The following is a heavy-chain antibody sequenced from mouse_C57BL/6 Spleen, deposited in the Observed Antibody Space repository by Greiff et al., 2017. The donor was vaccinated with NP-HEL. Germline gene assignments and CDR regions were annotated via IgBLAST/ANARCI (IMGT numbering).Heavy chain of an antibody. CDR3: ARPVVATKGYFDV. Sequence: VKLMESGAELAKPGASVKLSCKASGYTFTSYWMHWVKQRPGQGLEWIGYINPSSGYTKYNQKFKDKATLTADKSSSTAYMQLSSLTYEDSAVYYCARPVVATKGYFDVWGTGTTVTVSS. CDR1: GYTFTSYW. D-gene: IGHD1-1*01. V-gene: IGHV1-7*01. CDR2: INPSSGYT. J-gene: IGHJ1*03.